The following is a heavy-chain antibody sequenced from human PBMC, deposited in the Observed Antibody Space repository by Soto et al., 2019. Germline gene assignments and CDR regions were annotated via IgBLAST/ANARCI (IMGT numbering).Heavy chain of an antibody. V-gene: IGHV1-69*01. CDR1: GGTFSSYA. CDR3: ARAEYSSSGTIYWYFDL. J-gene: IGHJ2*01. CDR2: IIPIFGTA. D-gene: IGHD6-6*01. Sequence: QVQLVQSGAEVKKPGSSVKVSCKASGGTFSSYAISWVRQAPGQGLEWVGGIIPIFGTANYAQKFQGRVTITADESTSTAYMELSSLRSEDTAVYYCARAEYSSSGTIYWYFDLWGRGTLVTVSS.